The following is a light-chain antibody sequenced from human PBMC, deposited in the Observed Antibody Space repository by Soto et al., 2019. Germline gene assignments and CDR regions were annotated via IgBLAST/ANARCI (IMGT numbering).Light chain of an antibody. Sequence: VFTQSPGTLYLSPGERATLSCRASQTVRNNYLAWYQQKPGQAPRLLIYDVSNRATGIPARFSGSGSGTDFRLTISSLEPEDFAVYYCQQRSHWPRTFGQGTKV. J-gene: IGKJ1*01. CDR1: QTVRNNY. CDR2: DVS. V-gene: IGKV3-11*01. CDR3: QQRSHWPRT.